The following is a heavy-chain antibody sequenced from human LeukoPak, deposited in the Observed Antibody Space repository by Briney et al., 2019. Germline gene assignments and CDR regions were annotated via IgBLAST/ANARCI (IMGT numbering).Heavy chain of an antibody. D-gene: IGHD6-13*01. Sequence: GRSLRHSCAASGFTFSSYGMHWVRQAPGKGLEWVAVIWYDGSNKYYADSVKGRFTISRDNSKNTLYLQMNSLRAEDTAVYYCARITLYSSSWYYFDYWGQGTLVTVSS. CDR2: IWYDGSNK. V-gene: IGHV3-33*01. CDR3: ARITLYSSSWYYFDY. J-gene: IGHJ4*02. CDR1: GFTFSSYG.